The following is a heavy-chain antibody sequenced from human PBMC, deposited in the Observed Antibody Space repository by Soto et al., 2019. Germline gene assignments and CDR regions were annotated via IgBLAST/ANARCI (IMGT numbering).Heavy chain of an antibody. D-gene: IGHD5-12*01. CDR3: ARVSRWLQFKDWFDP. J-gene: IGHJ5*02. CDR2: IIPLSGTS. V-gene: IGHV1-69*06. CDR1: GGTFSSYA. Sequence: ASVKVSCKASGGTFSSYAINWVRQTPGQGLEWMGGIIPLSGTSNYAQKFQGRVSITADKLTGTAYMELSSLRSDDTAVYYCARVSRWLQFKDWFDPWGQGTLVTVSS.